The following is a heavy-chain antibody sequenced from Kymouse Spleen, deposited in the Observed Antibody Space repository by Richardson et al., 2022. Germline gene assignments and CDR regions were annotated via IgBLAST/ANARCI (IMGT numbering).Heavy chain of an antibody. CDR3: ARDETGTTLGILGDFDY. CDR1: GFTFSSYG. J-gene: IGHJ4*02. D-gene: IGHD1-7*01. V-gene: IGHV3-33*01. CDR2: IWYDGSNK. Sequence: QVQLVESGGGVVQPGRSLRLSCAASGFTFSSYGMHWVRQAPGKGLEWVAVIWYDGSNKYYADSVKGRFTISRDNSKNTLYLQMNSLRAEDTAVYYCARDETGTTLGILGDFDYWGQGTLVTVSS.